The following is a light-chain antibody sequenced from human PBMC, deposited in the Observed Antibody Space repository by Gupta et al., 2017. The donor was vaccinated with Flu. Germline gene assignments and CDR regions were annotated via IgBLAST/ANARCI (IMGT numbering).Light chain of an antibody. V-gene: IGLV1-44*01. CDR3: ASWDDNLYGWV. J-gene: IGLJ3*02. CDR1: NSNIGSNA. Sequence: QSVLTQPPSASGTPGQRVTIFCSGRNSNIGSNAVNWYQHIPGTAPKILIYRSDQRPSGVPDRFSGSKSGTSATLAISGLQSEDEADYYCASWDDNLYGWVFGGGTKLTVL. CDR2: RSD.